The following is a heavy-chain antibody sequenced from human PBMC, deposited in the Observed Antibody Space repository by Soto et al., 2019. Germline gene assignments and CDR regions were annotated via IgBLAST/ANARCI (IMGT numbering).Heavy chain of an antibody. D-gene: IGHD1-26*01. CDR1: GGSISSGGYY. CDR2: IYYSGST. CDR3: ARDEGGGLSYYYYMDV. Sequence: QVQLQESGPGLVKPSQTLSLTCTVSGGSISSGGYYWSWIRQHPGKGLEWIGYIYYSGSTYYNPSLKGRVTISVDTSKNQFSLKLSSVTAADTAVYYCARDEGGGLSYYYYMDVWGKGTTVTVSS. J-gene: IGHJ6*03. V-gene: IGHV4-31*03.